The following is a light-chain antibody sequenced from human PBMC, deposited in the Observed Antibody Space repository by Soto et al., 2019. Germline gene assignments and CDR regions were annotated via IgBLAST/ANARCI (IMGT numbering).Light chain of an antibody. Sequence: EIVMTQSPDTLSVSPGERATLSCRASQSVGSNLAWYQHKPGQAPRLLIYAASTRATGIPARFSGSGSGTDFTLTISSLQSEDFAIYYCQQYNNWVTFGGGTKVEIK. CDR1: QSVGSN. V-gene: IGKV3D-15*01. CDR2: AAS. CDR3: QQYNNWVT. J-gene: IGKJ4*01.